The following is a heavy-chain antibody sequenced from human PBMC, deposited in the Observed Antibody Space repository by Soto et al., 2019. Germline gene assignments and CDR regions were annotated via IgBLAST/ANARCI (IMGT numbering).Heavy chain of an antibody. J-gene: IGHJ6*02. Sequence: VASVKVSCKASGYTFTSYGISWVRQAPGQGLEWMGWISAYNGNTNYAQKLQGRVTMTTDTSTSTAYMELRSLRYDDTSVYYCARDRPVPYDSSGYLVYYYGMDVWGQGTTVTVSS. CDR1: GYTFTSYG. CDR2: ISAYNGNT. CDR3: ARDRPVPYDSSGYLVYYYGMDV. V-gene: IGHV1-18*04. D-gene: IGHD3-22*01.